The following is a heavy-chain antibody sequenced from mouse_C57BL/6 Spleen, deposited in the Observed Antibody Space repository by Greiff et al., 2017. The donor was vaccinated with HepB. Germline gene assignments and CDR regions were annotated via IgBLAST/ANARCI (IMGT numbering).Heavy chain of an antibody. J-gene: IGHJ3*01. Sequence: EVQLQESGPGLVKPSQSLSLTCSVTGYSITSGYYWNWIRQFPGNKLEWMGYISYDGSNNYNPSLKNRISITRDTSKNQFFLKLNSVTTEDTATYYCASKGLRYYDYDGFAYWGQGTLVTVSA. D-gene: IGHD2-4*01. V-gene: IGHV3-6*01. CDR1: GYSITSGYY. CDR3: ASKGLRYYDYDGFAY. CDR2: ISYDGSN.